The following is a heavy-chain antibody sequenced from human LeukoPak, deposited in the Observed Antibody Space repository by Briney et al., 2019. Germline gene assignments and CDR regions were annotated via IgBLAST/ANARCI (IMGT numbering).Heavy chain of an antibody. J-gene: IGHJ4*02. D-gene: IGHD6-13*01. V-gene: IGHV3-23*01. CDR1: GFTFSSYA. CDR3: AKALLGIAATATFDY. Sequence: GGSLRLSCAASGFTFSSYAMSWVRQAPGKGLEWVAAISGRGGSTYYADSVKGRFTISRDNSKNTLYLQMNSLRAEDTAVYYWAKALLGIAATATFDYWGQGTLVTVSS. CDR2: ISGRGGST.